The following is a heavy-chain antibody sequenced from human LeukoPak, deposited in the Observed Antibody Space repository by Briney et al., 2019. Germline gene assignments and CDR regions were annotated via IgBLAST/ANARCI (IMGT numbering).Heavy chain of an antibody. V-gene: IGHV1-2*02. D-gene: IGHD6-6*01. CDR2: INPNSGGT. J-gene: IGHJ6*03. CDR3: ARDISSSWIYYYYYMDV. CDR1: GYTFTGYY. Sequence: ASVKVSCKASGYTFTGYYMHWARQAPGQGLEWMGWINPNSGGTNYAQKFQGRVTMTRDTSISTAYMELSRLRSDDTAVYYCARDISSSWIYYYYYMDVWGKGTTVTVSS.